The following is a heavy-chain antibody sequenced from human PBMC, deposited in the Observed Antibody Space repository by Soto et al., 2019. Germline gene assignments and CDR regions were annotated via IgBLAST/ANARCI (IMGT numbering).Heavy chain of an antibody. CDR2: VYYSGNT. CDR1: GGSPSGYT. D-gene: IGHD4-17*01. V-gene: IGHV4-59*13. Sequence: VKRKEPGPGLVKLPKTLSPTCPVSGGSPSGYTWPWFGRPPGKGLEWIGNVYYSGNTNYNPSLKSRVTISIDTSKNQFSLRLGSVTAADTAVYYCAKLPGADYGGIFDPWGQGTLVTVSS. J-gene: IGHJ5*02. CDR3: AKLPGADYGGIFDP.